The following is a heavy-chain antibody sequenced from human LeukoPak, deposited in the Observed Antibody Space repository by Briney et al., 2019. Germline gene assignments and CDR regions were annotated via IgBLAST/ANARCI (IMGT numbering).Heavy chain of an antibody. Sequence: GGSLRLPCAASGFTFSSYAMTWVRQAPGKGLEWVSGTGSTGVSTFYADSVKGRFTVSRDNSKNTLSLQMNSLRAEDTAVYYCAKDPGVVPAHYFDYWGQGTLVTVSS. CDR3: AKDPGVVPAHYFDY. CDR1: GFTFSSYA. V-gene: IGHV3-23*01. CDR2: TGSTGVST. J-gene: IGHJ4*02. D-gene: IGHD2-2*01.